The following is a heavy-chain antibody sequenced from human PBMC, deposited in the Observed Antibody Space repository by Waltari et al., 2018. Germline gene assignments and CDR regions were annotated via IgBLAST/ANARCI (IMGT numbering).Heavy chain of an antibody. CDR2: IYHSGST. CDR1: GYSISSGYY. Sequence: QVQLQESGPGLVKPSETLSLTCAVSGYSISSGYYWGWIRQPPGKGLEWIGSIYHSGSTYYTPSLKSRVTISVDTSKNQFSLKLSSVTAADTAVYYCVRQGTYYYGSGGPWAFDIWGQGTMVTVSS. CDR3: VRQGTYYYGSGGPWAFDI. V-gene: IGHV4-38-2*01. D-gene: IGHD3-10*01. J-gene: IGHJ3*02.